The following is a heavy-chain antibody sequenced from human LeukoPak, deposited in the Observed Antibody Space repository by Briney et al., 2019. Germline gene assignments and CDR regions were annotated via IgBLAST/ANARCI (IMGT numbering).Heavy chain of an antibody. Sequence: SVKVSCKASGGTFSSYAISWVRQAPGQGFEWMGGIIPIFGTANYAQKFQGRVTITADESTSTAYMELSSLRSEDTAVYYCARDRNSNYPYFYGMDVWGQGTTVTVSS. D-gene: IGHD4-11*01. CDR2: IIPIFGTA. J-gene: IGHJ6*02. CDR3: ARDRNSNYPYFYGMDV. V-gene: IGHV1-69*13. CDR1: GGTFSSYA.